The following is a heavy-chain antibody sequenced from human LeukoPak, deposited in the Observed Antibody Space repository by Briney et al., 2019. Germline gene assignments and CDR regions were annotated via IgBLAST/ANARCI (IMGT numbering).Heavy chain of an antibody. CDR1: GITFDGYA. CDR2: ITGYGDST. J-gene: IGHJ5*02. D-gene: IGHD3-16*01. Sequence: GGSLRLSCTASGITFDGYAMSWVRQAPGKGLEWVSSITGYGDSTYYADSVKGRFTISRDNSKTTLSLQMNSLRVEDTAVYYCPKGGRGMNWCDPWGQGTLVTISS. V-gene: IGHV3-23*01. CDR3: PKGGRGMNWCDP.